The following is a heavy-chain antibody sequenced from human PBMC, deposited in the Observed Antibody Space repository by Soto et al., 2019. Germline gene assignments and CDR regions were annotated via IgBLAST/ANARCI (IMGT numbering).Heavy chain of an antibody. D-gene: IGHD3-22*01. V-gene: IGHV1-3*01. CDR2: INPGNGNT. J-gene: IGHJ4*02. Sequence: ASVKVSCKASGYTFTSYGINWVRQAPGRGLEWMGWINPGNGNTKYSQQFQGRVIIDRDTSASTAYMELSSLRSEDTAVYYCARGGYFDSSNYLAYWGLGTLVTVST. CDR3: ARGGYFDSSNYLAY. CDR1: GYTFTSYG.